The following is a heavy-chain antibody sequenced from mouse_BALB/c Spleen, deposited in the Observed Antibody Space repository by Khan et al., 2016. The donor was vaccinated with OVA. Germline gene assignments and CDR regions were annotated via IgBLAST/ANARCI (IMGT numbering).Heavy chain of an antibody. D-gene: IGHD3-3*01. Sequence: EVKLLESGPGLVKPSQSLSLTCTVTGYSITSDYAWNWIRQFPGNRLEWMGYITYSGRTSYTPSLNSRISITRDPSKNQFFLQLNSVTIDDTATYYCSGGRAYWGQGTLVTVSA. CDR1: GYSITSDYA. CDR3: SGGRAY. J-gene: IGHJ3*01. V-gene: IGHV3-2*02. CDR2: ITYSGRT.